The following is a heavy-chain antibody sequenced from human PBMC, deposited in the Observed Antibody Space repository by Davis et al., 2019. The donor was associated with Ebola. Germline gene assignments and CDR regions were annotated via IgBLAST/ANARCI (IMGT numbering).Heavy chain of an antibody. D-gene: IGHD6-19*01. Sequence: GGSLRLSCVASGFYFGFHSMNWVRQSPGKGLEWVSFISDTSSNKFYADSVKGRFTISRDNTKNSLYLQMNSLRAEDTAVYFCARGVAVGGFYFDYWGQGTLVTVSS. CDR2: ISDTSSNK. CDR3: ARGVAVGGFYFDY. V-gene: IGHV3-21*04. CDR1: GFYFGFHS. J-gene: IGHJ4*02.